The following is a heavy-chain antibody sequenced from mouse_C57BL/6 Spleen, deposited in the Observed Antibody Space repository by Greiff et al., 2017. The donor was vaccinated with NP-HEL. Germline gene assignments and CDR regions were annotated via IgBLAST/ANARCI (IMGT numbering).Heavy chain of an antibody. V-gene: IGHV7-1*01. Sequence: EVKLVESGGGLVQSGRSLRLSCATSGFTFSDFYMEWVRQAPGKGLEWIAASGNKANDYTTEYSASVKGRFIVSRDTSQSILYLQMNALRAEDTAIYYCARDGYYYGSSGYFDVWGTGTTVTVSS. CDR2: SGNKANDYTT. CDR1: GFTFSDFY. CDR3: ARDGYYYGSSGYFDV. J-gene: IGHJ1*03. D-gene: IGHD1-1*01.